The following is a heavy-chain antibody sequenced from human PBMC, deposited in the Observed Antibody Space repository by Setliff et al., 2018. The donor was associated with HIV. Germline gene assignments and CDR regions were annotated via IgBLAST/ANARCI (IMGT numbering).Heavy chain of an antibody. Sequence: WIRQHPGKGLEWIGYIYHSGITYYNASLKSRVSISVDTSKNQFSVKLNSVTAADTAVYYCARSISLLRGPLGDVLDIWGQGTMVTVSS. CDR3: ARSISLLRGPLGDVLDI. V-gene: IGHV4-30-2*04. D-gene: IGHD3-10*01. J-gene: IGHJ3*02. CDR2: IYHSGIT.